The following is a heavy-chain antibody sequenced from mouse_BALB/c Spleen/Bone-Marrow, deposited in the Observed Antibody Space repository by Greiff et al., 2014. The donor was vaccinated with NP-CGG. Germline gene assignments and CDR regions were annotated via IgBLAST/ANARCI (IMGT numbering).Heavy chain of an antibody. Sequence: QVQPQQSGAKLVRPGVSVKISCKGSGYTFTDHAIHWVKRSHAKSLEWIGVISGYYGDAIYNQKFKGKATMTVDKSSSTAYMELARLTSEDSAIYYCARSGNVRNAMDYWGQGTSVTVSS. V-gene: IGHV1S137*01. D-gene: IGHD1-1*01. CDR3: ARSGNVRNAMDY. CDR2: ISGYYGDA. J-gene: IGHJ4*01. CDR1: GYTFTDHA.